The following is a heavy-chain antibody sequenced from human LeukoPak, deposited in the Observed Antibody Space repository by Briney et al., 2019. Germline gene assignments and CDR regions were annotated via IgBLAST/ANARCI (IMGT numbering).Heavy chain of an antibody. CDR3: ARVSSLAVAGFFDY. Sequence: GGSLRLSCAASGFTFSSYWMNWVRQAPGKGLEWVANVKQDGSEKDYVDSVKGRFTISRDNAKNSLYLQMNSLRTEDTAVYYCARVSSLAVAGFFDYWGQGILVTVSS. V-gene: IGHV3-7*01. CDR1: GFTFSSYW. D-gene: IGHD6-19*01. J-gene: IGHJ4*02. CDR2: VKQDGSEK.